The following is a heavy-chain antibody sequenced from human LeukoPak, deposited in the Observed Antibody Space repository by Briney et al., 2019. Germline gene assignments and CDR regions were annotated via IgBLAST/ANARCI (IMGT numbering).Heavy chain of an antibody. V-gene: IGHV3-74*01. D-gene: IGHD3-22*01. CDR3: ARGPGSSGGAYVGDY. CDR2: IDGGGSST. CDR1: GFTFSYHW. Sequence: PGGSLRLSCGASGFTFSYHWMHWVRQVPGKGLVWVSRIDGGGSSTSYADSVKGRFSISRDNAKSTLYLQMSSLRAEDTAVYYCARGPGSSGGAYVGDYWAPGTLVTVSS. J-gene: IGHJ4*01.